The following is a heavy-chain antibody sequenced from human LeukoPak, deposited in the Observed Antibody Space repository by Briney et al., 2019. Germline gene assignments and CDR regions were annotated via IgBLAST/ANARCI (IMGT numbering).Heavy chain of an antibody. CDR1: XFAFSSYM. V-gene: IGHV3-7*05. J-gene: IGHJ4*02. Sequence: GGSLRLSCVASXFAFSSYMMAWVRQAPGRGLAWVTSVDLDGGGKYSVDSVKGRFTISRDNAKNSLYLQMDSLRAEDTTVYYCARAAYASSSDSWGQGTLVTVSS. D-gene: IGHD6-6*01. CDR2: VDLDGGGK. CDR3: ARAAYASSSDS.